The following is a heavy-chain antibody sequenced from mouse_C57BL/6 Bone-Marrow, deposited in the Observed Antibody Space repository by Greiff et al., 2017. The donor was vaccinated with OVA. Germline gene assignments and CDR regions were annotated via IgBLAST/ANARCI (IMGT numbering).Heavy chain of an antibody. Sequence: VQLQQSGAELVKPGASVKLSCKASGYTFTSYWMHWVKQRPGRGLEWIGRIDPNSGGTKYNEKFKSKATLTVDKPSSTAYMQLSSLTSEDSAVYYCARELGLMWRYFDYWGQGTTLTVSS. D-gene: IGHD4-1*01. V-gene: IGHV1-72*01. J-gene: IGHJ2*01. CDR2: IDPNSGGT. CDR3: ARELGLMWRYFDY. CDR1: GYTFTSYW.